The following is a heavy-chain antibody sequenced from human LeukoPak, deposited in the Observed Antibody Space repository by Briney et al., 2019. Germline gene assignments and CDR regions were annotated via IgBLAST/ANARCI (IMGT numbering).Heavy chain of an antibody. Sequence: SETLSLTCAVYGGSFSSYYWSWIRQPPGKGLEWIGEINHSGSTNYNPSLKSRVTISVDTSKNQFSLKLSSVTAADTAVYYCARGDIVVVPAAHWFGPWGQGTLVTVSS. D-gene: IGHD2-2*01. V-gene: IGHV4-34*01. CDR3: ARGDIVVVPAAHWFGP. J-gene: IGHJ5*02. CDR1: GGSFSSYY. CDR2: INHSGST.